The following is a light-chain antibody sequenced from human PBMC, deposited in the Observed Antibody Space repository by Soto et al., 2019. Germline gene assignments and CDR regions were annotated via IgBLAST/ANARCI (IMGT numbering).Light chain of an antibody. V-gene: IGKV1-5*01. CDR2: DAS. J-gene: IGKJ1*01. CDR1: QRIDRY. CDR3: QQYKDDAWT. Sequence: DIQLTQSPSTLSASVGDRVTITCRASQRIDRYLAWYQQQPGKAPKLLVYDASTLEGGVPSRFSGSGSATEFILIISSLQPDDFATYYCQQYKDDAWTFGQGTRVEI.